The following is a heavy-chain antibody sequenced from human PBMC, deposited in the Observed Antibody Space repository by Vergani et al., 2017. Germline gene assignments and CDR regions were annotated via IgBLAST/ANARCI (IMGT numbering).Heavy chain of an antibody. CDR2: IIPILGTA. V-gene: IGHV1-69*11. J-gene: IGHJ3*02. CDR1: GGTFSSYA. Sequence: QVQLVQSGAEVKKPGSSVKVSCKASGGTFSSYAISWVRQAPGQGLEWMGRIIPILGTANYAQKFQGRVTITADESTSTAYMELSSLRSEDTAVYYCAREWARPRGLGHYVFWSGYYSPSDAFDIWGQGTMVTVSS. D-gene: IGHD3-3*01. CDR3: AREWARPRGLGHYVFWSGYYSPSDAFDI.